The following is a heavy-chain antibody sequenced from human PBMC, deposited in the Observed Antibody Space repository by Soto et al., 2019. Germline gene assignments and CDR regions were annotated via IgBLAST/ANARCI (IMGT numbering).Heavy chain of an antibody. D-gene: IGHD3-10*01. CDR1: GESFSGFY. CDR3: ARTAAYGSGISSLPHFDY. V-gene: IGHV4-34*01. CDR2: INHSGST. J-gene: IGHJ4*02. Sequence: QMQLQQWGAGLLKPSETLSLTCAVSGESFSGFYWSWIRQPPGEGLESVGQINHSGSTTYNPSLRSRVAVAVDAFKNLVVLRLRSVTAAEKAVYCWARTAAYGSGISSLPHFDYWGQGPLVTVSS.